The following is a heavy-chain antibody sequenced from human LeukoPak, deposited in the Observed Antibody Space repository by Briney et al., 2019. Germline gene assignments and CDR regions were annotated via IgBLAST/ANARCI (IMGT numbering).Heavy chain of an antibody. D-gene: IGHD6-13*01. Sequence: ASVKVSCKASGYTFTGYYMHWVRQAPGQGLEWMGGIIPIFGTANYAQKFQGRVTITADKSTSTAYMELSSLRSEDTAVYYCARSRIAAAATIQVVITALDYWGQGTLVTVSS. V-gene: IGHV1-69*06. CDR1: GYTFTGYY. CDR3: ARSRIAAAATIQVVITALDY. J-gene: IGHJ4*02. CDR2: IIPIFGTA.